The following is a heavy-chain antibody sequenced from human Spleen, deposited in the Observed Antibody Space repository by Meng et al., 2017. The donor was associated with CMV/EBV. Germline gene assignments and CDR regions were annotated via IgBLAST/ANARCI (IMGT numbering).Heavy chain of an antibody. D-gene: IGHD4-17*01. CDR3: VYGGYYFDY. CDR1: GFTFSSYW. Sequence: LSLTCAASGFTFSSYWMSWVRQAPGKGLEWVANIKQDGSEKYYVDSVKGRFTISRDNAKNSLYLQMNSLRAEDTAVYYCVYGGYYFDYWGQGTLVTVSS. J-gene: IGHJ4*02. V-gene: IGHV3-7*01. CDR2: IKQDGSEK.